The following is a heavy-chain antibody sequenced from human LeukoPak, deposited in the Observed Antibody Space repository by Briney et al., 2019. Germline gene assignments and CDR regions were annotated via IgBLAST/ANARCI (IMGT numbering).Heavy chain of an antibody. CDR2: IYQTGDT. CDR1: GGSISNYY. D-gene: IGHD2-15*01. CDR3: ARTVGYCSGGSCADAFDI. J-gene: IGHJ3*02. V-gene: IGHV4-4*08. Sequence: SETLSLTCTVSGGSISNYYWSWIRQPPGKGLEYIGYIYQTGDTNSNPSLKSRVTISLDTSKNQISLKMRSVTAADTAVYYCARTVGYCSGGSCADAFDIWGQGTMVTVSS.